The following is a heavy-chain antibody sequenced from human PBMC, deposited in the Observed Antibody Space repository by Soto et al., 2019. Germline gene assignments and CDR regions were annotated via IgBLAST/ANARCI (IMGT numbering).Heavy chain of an antibody. D-gene: IGHD6-13*01. CDR3: ARRVGSSWYFDY. CDR2: INHSGST. V-gene: IGHV4-34*01. CDR1: GGSFSGYY. J-gene: IGHJ4*02. Sequence: QVQLQQWGAGLLKPSETLSLTCAVYGGSFSGYYWSWIRQPPGKGLEWIGEINHSGSTNYNPSLKRRVTISVDTSKNQFSLKLSSVTAADTAVYYCARRVGSSWYFDYWGQGTLVTVSS.